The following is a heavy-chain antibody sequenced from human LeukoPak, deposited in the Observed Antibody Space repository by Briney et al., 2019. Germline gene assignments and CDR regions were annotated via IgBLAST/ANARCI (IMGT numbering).Heavy chain of an antibody. J-gene: IGHJ4*02. D-gene: IGHD4-11*01. CDR1: GFIFSSYS. Sequence: AGGSLRLSCAASGFIFSSYSMNWVRQAPREGLEWVSYISSSSSTIYYADSVKGRFTISRDNAKNSLYLQMNSLRAEDTAVYYCAREGGYSSPYFDYWGQGTLVTVSS. CDR3: AREGGYSSPYFDY. V-gene: IGHV3-48*01. CDR2: ISSSSSTI.